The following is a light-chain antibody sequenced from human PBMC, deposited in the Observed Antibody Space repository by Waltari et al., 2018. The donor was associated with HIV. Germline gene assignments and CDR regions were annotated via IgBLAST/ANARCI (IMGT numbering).Light chain of an antibody. CDR2: KDT. Sequence: SYELTQPPSVSVSPGQTARITCSGDAMPNHYASWYQQRAGQAPVLLIYKDTERPSGIPHRFSGSSSGTTVTLTISGVQAEDEADYYCQSADNSGSYSVVFGGGTKLSVL. CDR3: QSADNSGSYSVV. J-gene: IGLJ2*01. V-gene: IGLV3-25*03. CDR1: AMPNHY.